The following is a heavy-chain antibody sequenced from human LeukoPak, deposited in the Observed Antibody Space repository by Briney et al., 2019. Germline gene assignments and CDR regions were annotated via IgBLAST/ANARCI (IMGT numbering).Heavy chain of an antibody. CDR2: IYPGDSDT. D-gene: IGHD2-15*01. CDR1: GYCFTSYW. V-gene: IGHV5-51*01. J-gene: IGHJ3*02. Sequence: AASLKISCKAAGYCFTSYWIGWVRQMPGKRLEWMGIIYPGDSDTRYSPSFQSQVTISADKSISTAYLQWSSLKASDTAMYYCARVLFPVVGDAFDIWGQGTMVTVSS. CDR3: ARVLFPVVGDAFDI.